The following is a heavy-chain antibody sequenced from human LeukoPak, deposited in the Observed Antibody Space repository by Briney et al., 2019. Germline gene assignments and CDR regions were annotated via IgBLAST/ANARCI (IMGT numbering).Heavy chain of an antibody. CDR1: GYTLTELS. V-gene: IGHV1-24*01. CDR3: ATELLLLWFGEADY. CDR2: FDPEDGET. J-gene: IGHJ4*02. D-gene: IGHD3-10*01. Sequence: ASVKVSFKVSGYTLTELSMHWVRQAPGKGLEWMGGFDPEDGETIYAQKFQGRVTMTEDTSTDTAYMELSSLRSEDTAVYYCATELLLLWFGEADYWGQGTLVTVSS.